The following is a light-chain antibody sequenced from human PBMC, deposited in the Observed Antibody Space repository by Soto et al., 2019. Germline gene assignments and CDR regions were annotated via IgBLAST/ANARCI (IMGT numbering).Light chain of an antibody. V-gene: IGLV2-14*03. CDR3: SSYRTSNTRQIV. J-gene: IGLJ1*01. Sequence: SALRQPGSVCGSRGQSIPISCTGTSSDVGSYNYVSWYQHHPGKAPKLMIYDVSNRPSGVSNRFSGSKSGNTASLSISGLQPEDEADYYCSSYRTSNTRQIVCGTGTKLTVL. CDR2: DVS. CDR1: SSDVGSYNY.